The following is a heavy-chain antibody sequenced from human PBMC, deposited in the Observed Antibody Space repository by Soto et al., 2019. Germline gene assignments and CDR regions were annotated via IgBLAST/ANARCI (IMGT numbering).Heavy chain of an antibody. J-gene: IGHJ6*02. CDR1: GGSISSFTYY. D-gene: IGHD6-19*01. Sequence: QLQLHESGPGLVKPSETLSLSYTVSGGSISSFTYYWGWIRQPPGKGLEWIGGMFYSGTTYYNPSLTGRVTISVDTSNIQLSLLLTSVTAADTAVYFPYVDSSHGLAEFELDVGRQGTTVTVSS. CDR3: YVDSSHGLAEFELDV. V-gene: IGHV4-39*01. CDR2: MFYSGTT.